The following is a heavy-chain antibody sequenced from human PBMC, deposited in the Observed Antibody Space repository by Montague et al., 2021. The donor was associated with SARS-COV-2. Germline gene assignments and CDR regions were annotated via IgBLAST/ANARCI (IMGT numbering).Heavy chain of an antibody. D-gene: IGHD3-16*02. Sequence: SLRLSCAASGFSFRSYGMYWVRQVPGKGLEWVAVVWFDGSSKFYPDSVKGRFTISRDNSKNILYLQMNNLTAEDTAVYYCARSRGVFIESDLVVWGQGTMITVSS. CDR1: GFSFRSYG. V-gene: IGHV3-33*07. J-gene: IGHJ3*01. CDR3: ARSRGVFIESDLVV. CDR2: VWFDGSSK.